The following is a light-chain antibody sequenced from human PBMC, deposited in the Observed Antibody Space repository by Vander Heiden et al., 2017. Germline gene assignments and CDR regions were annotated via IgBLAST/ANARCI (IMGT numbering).Light chain of an antibody. J-gene: IGKJ5*01. CDR2: AVS. CDR3: QQGYSVPIT. CDR1: QSINSY. Sequence: DIQMTQSPSSLSDSVGDRVTITCRASQSINSYLSWYQSQPGKAPKLLIYAVSHLQSGVPSRFSGSGSGTDFTLTISRLQPEDFATYFCQQGYSVPITFGQGTRLDIK. V-gene: IGKV1-39*01.